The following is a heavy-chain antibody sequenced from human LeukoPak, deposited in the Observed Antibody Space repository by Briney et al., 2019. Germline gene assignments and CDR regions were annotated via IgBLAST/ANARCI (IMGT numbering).Heavy chain of an antibody. J-gene: IGHJ4*02. V-gene: IGHV1-8*01. CDR2: MSPNSGDT. D-gene: IGHD7-27*01. CDR1: GYTFTSYG. CDR3: ARGPPNWGYDY. Sequence: ASVKVSCKASGYTFTSYGFNWVRQATGQRPEWMGWMSPNSGDTGYAQKFQDRVTMTRNTSISTAYMELSSLRSDDTAVYYCARGPPNWGYDYWGPGTLVTVSS.